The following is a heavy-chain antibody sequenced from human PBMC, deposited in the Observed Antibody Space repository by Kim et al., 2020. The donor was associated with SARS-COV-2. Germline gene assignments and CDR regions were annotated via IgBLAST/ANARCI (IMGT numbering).Heavy chain of an antibody. Sequence: ASVKVSCKASGYTFTSFDINWVRQATGQGLEWVGWMNPNSGNTGPAQKFQGRLTMTRNTSITTAYMELSSLRSEDTAVYYCARRNTVTTRTLDYWGQGTLVTVSS. CDR3: ARRNTVTTRTLDY. J-gene: IGHJ4*02. D-gene: IGHD4-17*01. CDR2: MNPNSGNT. CDR1: GYTFTSFD. V-gene: IGHV1-8*01.